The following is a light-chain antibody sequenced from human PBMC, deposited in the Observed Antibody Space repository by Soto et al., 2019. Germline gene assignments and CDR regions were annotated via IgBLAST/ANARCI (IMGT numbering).Light chain of an antibody. V-gene: IGKV3-15*01. CDR3: QQYNNWPFS. CDR1: QGVTTN. Sequence: EIVMTQSPGTLSVSPGERATLSCRAGQGVTTNFAWYQQKSGQXPRXXIYDVSIRATGVPARFSGTGSETDFTLTISGLQSEDSEVYFCQQYNNWPFSFGQGTRLEIK. J-gene: IGKJ5*01. CDR2: DVS.